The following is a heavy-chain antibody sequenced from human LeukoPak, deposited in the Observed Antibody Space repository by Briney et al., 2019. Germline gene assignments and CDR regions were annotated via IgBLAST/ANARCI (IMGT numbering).Heavy chain of an antibody. CDR3: AKNLYCGGGSCYPSALGMDV. CDR1: GFTFSSYA. V-gene: IGHV3-23*01. CDR2: ISGSGNRT. J-gene: IGHJ6*02. Sequence: GGSLRLSCAASGFTFSSYAMSWVRQAPGKGLEWVSSISGSGNRTYYADSVKGRFTISRDNSKNTLFLQINSLRAEDTAVYYCAKNLYCGGGSCYPSALGMDVWGQGTTVTASS. D-gene: IGHD2-15*01.